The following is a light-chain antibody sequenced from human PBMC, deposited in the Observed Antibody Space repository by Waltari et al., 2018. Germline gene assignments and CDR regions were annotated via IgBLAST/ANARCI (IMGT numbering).Light chain of an antibody. CDR3: AAWDDSLSAWV. CDR2: RNN. CDR1: SSNLGSNS. Sequence: QSVLTQPPSASGTPGQRVTISSSGSSSNLGSNSVSWYQQPPGTAPKLLIPRNNPRPSGVPDRFSGSKSGTSASLAISGLRSEDEADYFCAAWDDSLSAWVFGGGTKLTVL. J-gene: IGLJ3*02. V-gene: IGLV1-47*01.